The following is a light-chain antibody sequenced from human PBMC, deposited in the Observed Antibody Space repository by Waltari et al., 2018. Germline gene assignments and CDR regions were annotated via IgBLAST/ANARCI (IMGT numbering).Light chain of an antibody. V-gene: IGKV1-5*03. CDR3: QQYNSYPIT. CDR2: EAT. CDR1: QSIGTW. J-gene: IGKJ3*01. Sequence: DIQMTQSPSTLSASVGDRVTITCRASQSIGTWLAWYQQKPGKAPRFLIYEATTIENGIPSRFSGSGSGTEFTLTISSLQPDDFATYYCQQYNSYPITFGPGTKVDI.